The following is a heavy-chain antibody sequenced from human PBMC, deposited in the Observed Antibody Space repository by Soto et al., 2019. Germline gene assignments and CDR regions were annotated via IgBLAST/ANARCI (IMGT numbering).Heavy chain of an antibody. J-gene: IGHJ4*02. CDR1: GYTFTNSY. Sequence: ASVKVSCKASGYTFTNSYLHWVRQAPGQGLEWMGIISPSGGDTTYAQKFQGRVTMTRDTSTSTVYMELSSLRSGDTAVYYCARTVTCWYVFDYWGQGTLVTVSS. D-gene: IGHD4-17*01. CDR3: ARTVTCWYVFDY. V-gene: IGHV1-46*03. CDR2: ISPSGGDT.